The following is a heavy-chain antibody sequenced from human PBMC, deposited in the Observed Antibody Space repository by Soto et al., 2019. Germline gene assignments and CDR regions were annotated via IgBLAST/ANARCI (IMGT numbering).Heavy chain of an antibody. CDR1: GYIFSDYG. CDR2: ISGYSGNA. D-gene: IGHD4-17*01. Sequence: QVQVMQSGAEVKKPGDSVKVSCKTSGYIFSDYGINWVRQAPGQGLEWMGWISGYSGNANLAQKFQGRVTMTTDKYTRTAYMELRRLRSEDTAVYYGAKRTSGTTWGESDYWGQGPLFTVS. J-gene: IGHJ4*02. CDR3: AKRTSGTTWGESDY. V-gene: IGHV1-18*04.